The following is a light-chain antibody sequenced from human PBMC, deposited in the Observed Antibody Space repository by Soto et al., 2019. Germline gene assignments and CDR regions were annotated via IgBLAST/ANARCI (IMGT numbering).Light chain of an antibody. J-gene: IGLJ3*02. CDR1: SSDIGGFTY. CDR3: SSYTSSTTVV. V-gene: IGLV2-14*01. CDR2: EVS. Sequence: QSALTQPASVSGSPGQSITISCTGTSSDIGGFTYVSWYQQLPGKAPKLMIYEVSNRPSGVSNRFSGSKSGNAASLTISGLQAEDEADYYCSSYTSSTTVVFGGGTKLTVL.